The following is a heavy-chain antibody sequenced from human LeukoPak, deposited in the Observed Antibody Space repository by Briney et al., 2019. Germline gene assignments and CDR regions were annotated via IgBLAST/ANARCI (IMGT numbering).Heavy chain of an antibody. J-gene: IGHJ5*02. CDR3: ARGRGMATIGWFDP. CDR1: GYTFTRYD. D-gene: IGHD5-24*01. V-gene: IGHV1-8*01. CDR2: MNPNSGNT. Sequence: ASVKVSCKASGYTFTRYDINWVRQATGQGLEWMGWMNPNSGNTGYAQKFQGRVTMTKNTSISTAYMEVSSLRSEDTAVYYCARGRGMATIGWFDPWGQGTLVTVSS.